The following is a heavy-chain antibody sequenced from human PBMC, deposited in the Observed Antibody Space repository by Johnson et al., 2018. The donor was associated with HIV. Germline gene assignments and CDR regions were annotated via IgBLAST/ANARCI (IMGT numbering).Heavy chain of an antibody. CDR3: ARGEMATTYHAAFDI. CDR1: GFTVSITY. V-gene: IGHV3-66*01. Sequence: VQLMESGGGLVQPGGSLRLSCAASGFTVSITYMSWVRQAPGKGLEWVSVIYSGGNTYYADSVKGRFTISRDNSKNTLYLQMNSLRAEDTAVYYCARGEMATTYHAAFDIWGQGTMVTVSS. D-gene: IGHD5-24*01. J-gene: IGHJ3*02. CDR2: IYSGGNT.